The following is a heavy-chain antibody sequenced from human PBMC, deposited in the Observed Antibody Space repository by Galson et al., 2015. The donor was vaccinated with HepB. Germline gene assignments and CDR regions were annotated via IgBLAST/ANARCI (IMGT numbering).Heavy chain of an antibody. CDR1: GFTFSSYA. J-gene: IGHJ4*02. Sequence: SLRLSCAASGFTFSSYAMSWVRQAPGKGLDWVSSISGSGGTTYYADSVKGRFTISRDNSKNTLYLQMDSLRAEDTAVYYCAKASQPGKIAARPDGFDYWGQGALVTVSS. CDR2: ISGSGGTT. D-gene: IGHD6-6*01. V-gene: IGHV3-23*01. CDR3: AKASQPGKIAARPDGFDY.